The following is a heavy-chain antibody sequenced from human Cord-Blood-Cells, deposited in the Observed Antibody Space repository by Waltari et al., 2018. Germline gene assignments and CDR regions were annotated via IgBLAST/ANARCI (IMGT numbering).Heavy chain of an antibody. CDR2: INHSGSP. J-gene: IGHJ4*02. D-gene: IGHD2-15*01. CDR1: GGFFTVYY. V-gene: IGHV4-34*01. CDR3: ARGPPCSGGSCYFDY. Sequence: QVQLQPWGAGLLMPSETLSLTCAVYGGFFTVYYWIWIRQRPGNGLECIGEINHSGSPNYNPSLKSRVTISVDTSKNQFSLKLSSVTAADTAVYYCARGPPCSGGSCYFDYWGQGTLVTVSS.